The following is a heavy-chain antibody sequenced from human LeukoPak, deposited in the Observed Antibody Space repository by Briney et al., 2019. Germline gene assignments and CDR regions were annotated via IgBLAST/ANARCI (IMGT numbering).Heavy chain of an antibody. D-gene: IGHD3-10*01. CDR2: MNPNSGNT. Sequence: ASVKVSCKASGYTFTSYDINWVRQATGQGLEWMGWMNPNSGNTGYAQKFQGRVTMTSNTSISTAYMELSSLRSEDTAVYYCARAYYGSGSYYIYWGQGTLVTVSS. CDR3: ARAYYGSGSYYIY. CDR1: GYTFTSYD. J-gene: IGHJ4*02. V-gene: IGHV1-8*01.